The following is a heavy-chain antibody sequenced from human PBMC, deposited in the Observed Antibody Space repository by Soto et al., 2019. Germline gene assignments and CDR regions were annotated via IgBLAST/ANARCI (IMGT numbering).Heavy chain of an antibody. D-gene: IGHD4-17*01. CDR1: GFTFSSYG. CDR2: IWYDGSNK. Sequence: QVQLVESGGGVVQPGRSLRLSCAASGFTFSSYGMHWVRQAPGKGLEWVAVIWYDGSNKYCADSVKGRFTISRDNSENTLYLQMNSLRADDTAVYFCAREGEHHYGAPPGDDAFDIWGQGTMVTVSS. V-gene: IGHV3-33*01. CDR3: AREGEHHYGAPPGDDAFDI. J-gene: IGHJ3*02.